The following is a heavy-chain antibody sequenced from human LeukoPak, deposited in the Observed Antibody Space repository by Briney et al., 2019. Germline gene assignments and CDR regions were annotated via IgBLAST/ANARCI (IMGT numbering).Heavy chain of an antibody. V-gene: IGHV1-18*01. D-gene: IGHD6-13*01. CDR1: GYTFTSYG. J-gene: IGHJ4*02. CDR2: IGAYNGNT. Sequence: ASVKVSCKASGYTFTSYGISWVRQAPGQGLEWMGWIGAYNGNTNYAQKLQGRVTMTTDTSTSTAYMELRSLRSDDTAVYYCARDAPYIAAAGHFDYWGQGTLVTVSS. CDR3: ARDAPYIAAAGHFDY.